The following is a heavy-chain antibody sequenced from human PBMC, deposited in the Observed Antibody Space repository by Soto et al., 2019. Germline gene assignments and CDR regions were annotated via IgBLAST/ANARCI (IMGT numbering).Heavy chain of an antibody. V-gene: IGHV3-23*01. Sequence: GGSLRLSCAASGFTFSSYAINWVRQAPGKGLEWVSTISGSGENTYYADSVKGRFTISRDNSKNMMYLQMNSLRAEDTALYYCASQDYDILTGRGSFSPYWGQGTLVTVSS. CDR3: ASQDYDILTGRGSFSPY. CDR2: ISGSGENT. CDR1: GFTFSSYA. D-gene: IGHD3-9*01. J-gene: IGHJ4*02.